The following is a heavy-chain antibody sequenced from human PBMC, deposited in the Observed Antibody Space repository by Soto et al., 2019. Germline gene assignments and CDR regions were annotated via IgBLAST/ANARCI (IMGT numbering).Heavy chain of an antibody. D-gene: IGHD1-7*01. CDR1: GFTFDDYA. V-gene: IGHV3-9*01. CDR3: AKDFSVIWDYRRDFYY. Sequence: EVQLVESGGGLVQPGRSLRLSCGASGFTFDDYAMHWVRQDPGKGLEWVSGISWNSGSIAYADSVKGRFTISRDNAKNSLYLQMNSLTPEDTALYYCAKDFSVIWDYRRDFYYWGQGTLVTVSS. CDR2: ISWNSGSI. J-gene: IGHJ4*02.